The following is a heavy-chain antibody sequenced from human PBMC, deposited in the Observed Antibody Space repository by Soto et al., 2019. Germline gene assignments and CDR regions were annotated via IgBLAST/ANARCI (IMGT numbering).Heavy chain of an antibody. CDR2: IGPMLGTP. Sequence: QVQLVQSGAEVKEPGSSVRVSCKASGGTFDNFIMNWVRQTPGQGLEWMGGIGPMLGTPTYAEKFKGRVTISATGSTSTMYMEVRSLISEATAIYYCARNVTYSSSLSQYSGREVCGQGTTVTVS. D-gene: IGHD1-26*01. CDR3: ARNVTYSSSLSQYSGREV. J-gene: IGHJ6*02. CDR1: GGTFDNFI. V-gene: IGHV1-69*01.